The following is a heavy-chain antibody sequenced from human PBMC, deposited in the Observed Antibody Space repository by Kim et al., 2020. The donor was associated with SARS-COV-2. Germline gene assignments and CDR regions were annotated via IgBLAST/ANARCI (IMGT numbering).Heavy chain of an antibody. J-gene: IGHJ3*02. CDR1: GFSFSDSA. V-gene: IGHV3-73*01. CDR2: IRSKANSYAK. CDR3: TRVPGMTLAFWDAYD. D-gene: IGHD3-3*02. Sequence: GGSLRLSCAAAGFSFSDSAMHWVRQDSGKGLEWVGRIRSKANSYAKTYTASVKGRFTISRDDSKNAAYLQMNSLKTEDTAVYYGTRVPGMTLAFWDAYD.